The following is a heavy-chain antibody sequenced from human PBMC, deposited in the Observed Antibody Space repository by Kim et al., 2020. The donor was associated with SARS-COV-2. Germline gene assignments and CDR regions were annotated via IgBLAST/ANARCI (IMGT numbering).Heavy chain of an antibody. J-gene: IGHJ6*02. D-gene: IGHD3-16*01. Sequence: SETLSLTCTVSGASISSSTYYWGWIRQPPGKGLEWIGSIYNNGRTYYNPSLKSRVTISVDTSKNQFSLKLSSVTAPDTAVYYCARLCNAYTQSVLDVWG. CDR2: IYNNGRT. CDR1: GASISSSTYY. CDR3: ARLCNAYTQSVLDV. V-gene: IGHV4-39*01.